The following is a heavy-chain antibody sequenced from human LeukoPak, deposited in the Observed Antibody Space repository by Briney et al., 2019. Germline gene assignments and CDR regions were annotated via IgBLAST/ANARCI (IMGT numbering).Heavy chain of an antibody. CDR3: ARASTYDSSGYYDY. Sequence: GRSLRLSCAASGFTFSSYGMHWVRQAPGKGLEWVAVIWYDGSNKYYADSVKGRFTISRDNSKNTLYLQMNSLRAEDTAVYYCARASTYDSSGYYDYWGQGTLVTVSS. J-gene: IGHJ4*02. CDR2: IWYDGSNK. V-gene: IGHV3-33*01. D-gene: IGHD3-22*01. CDR1: GFTFSSYG.